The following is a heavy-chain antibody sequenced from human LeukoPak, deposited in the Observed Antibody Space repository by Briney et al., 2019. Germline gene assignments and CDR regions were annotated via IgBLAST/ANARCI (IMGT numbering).Heavy chain of an antibody. V-gene: IGHV3-48*03. CDR3: AELGITMIGGV. D-gene: IGHD3-10*02. Sequence: GGSVRLSCAASGFTFSSYEMNWVRQAPGKGLEWVSYISSSGSTIYYADSVKGRFTISRDNAKNSLYLQMNSLRAEDTAVYYCAELGITMIGGVWGKGTTVTISS. J-gene: IGHJ6*04. CDR1: GFTFSSYE. CDR2: ISSSGSTI.